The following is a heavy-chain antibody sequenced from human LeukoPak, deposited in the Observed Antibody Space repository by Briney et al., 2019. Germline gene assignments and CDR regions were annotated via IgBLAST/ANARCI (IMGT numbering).Heavy chain of an antibody. CDR2: ISSSSTI. J-gene: IGHJ6*03. Sequence: PGGSLRLSCAASGFTFSSYSMNWVRQAPGKGLEWVSYISSSSTIYYADSVKGRFTISRDNAKNSLYLQMNSLRAEDTAVYYCARDNSDYNYYYYMDVWGKGTTVTVSS. D-gene: IGHD2-21*02. V-gene: IGHV3-48*01. CDR3: ARDNSDYNYYYYMDV. CDR1: GFTFSSYS.